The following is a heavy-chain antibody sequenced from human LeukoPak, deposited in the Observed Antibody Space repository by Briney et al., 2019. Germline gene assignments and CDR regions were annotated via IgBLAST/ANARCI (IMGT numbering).Heavy chain of an antibody. Sequence: GGSLRLSCAASGFTFSSYSMNWVRQAPGKGLEWVSSISSSSSYIYYADSLKGRFTISRDNAKNSLYLQMNSLRAEDTAVYYCARDYGDGAYFDYWGQGTLVTVSS. CDR3: ARDYGDGAYFDY. CDR2: ISSSSSYI. D-gene: IGHD4-17*01. CDR1: GFTFSSYS. J-gene: IGHJ4*02. V-gene: IGHV3-21*01.